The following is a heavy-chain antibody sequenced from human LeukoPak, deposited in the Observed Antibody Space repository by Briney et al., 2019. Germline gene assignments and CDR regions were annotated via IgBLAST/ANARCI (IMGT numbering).Heavy chain of an antibody. CDR1: GGSVSSSFCY. CDR2: MYFSGST. CDR3: ANAASYSVDY. V-gene: IGHV4-39*01. J-gene: IGHJ4*02. Sequence: SETLSLTCTVSGGSVSSSFCYWGWIRQPPGKGLEWIGSMYFSGSTHYNSSLKSRVTISVDTSKNQFSLKLTSVTAADTAVYYCANAASYSVDYWGQGTLVTVSS. D-gene: IGHD1-26*01.